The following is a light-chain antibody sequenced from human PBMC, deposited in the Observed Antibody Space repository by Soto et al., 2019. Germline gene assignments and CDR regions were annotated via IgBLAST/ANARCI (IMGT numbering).Light chain of an antibody. CDR2: GSS. V-gene: IGKV1-39*01. CDR3: QQTYRHPRT. CDR1: QTVKNN. J-gene: IGKJ1*01. Sequence: DIQMTQSPSSVSASVGDSVSFACQSSQTVKNNVNWYQHKRGKAPKLLISGSSNLQNGVPPRFSGSGTGTDFNLTINSLQPEDAATYYCQQTYRHPRTFGQGTSV.